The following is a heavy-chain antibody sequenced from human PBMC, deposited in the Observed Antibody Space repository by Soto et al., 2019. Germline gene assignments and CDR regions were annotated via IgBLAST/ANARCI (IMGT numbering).Heavy chain of an antibody. D-gene: IGHD2-2*01. J-gene: IGHJ5*02. V-gene: IGHV1-18*01. CDR2: ISAYNGNT. CDR3: ARELDIVVVPAARRVSYNWFDP. CDR1: RYTFTSYG. Sequence: ASAKVSFKAPRYTFTSYGISWVRQAPGQGREWMGWISAYNGNTNYAQKLQGRVTMTTDTSTSTAYMELRSLRSDDTAVYYCARELDIVVVPAARRVSYNWFDPWGQGTLVTVSS.